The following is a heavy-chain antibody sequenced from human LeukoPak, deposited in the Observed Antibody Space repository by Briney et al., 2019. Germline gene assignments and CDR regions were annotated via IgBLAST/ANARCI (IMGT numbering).Heavy chain of an antibody. CDR3: ARGQLVRAGWFDP. V-gene: IGHV4-59*02. J-gene: IGHJ5*02. D-gene: IGHD6-6*01. CDR1: GGSVSTYY. Sequence: SETLSLTCTVSGGSVSTYYWTWMRQPPGKGLEWIAYIHYSGTTNYNPSLKSRVTISIDTSKNQFSLKLSSVTAADSALYYCARGQLVRAGWFDPWGQGTRVTVSS. CDR2: IHYSGTT.